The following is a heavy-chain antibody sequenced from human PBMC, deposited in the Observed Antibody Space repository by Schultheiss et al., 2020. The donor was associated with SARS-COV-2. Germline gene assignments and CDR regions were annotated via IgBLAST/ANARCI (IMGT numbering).Heavy chain of an antibody. CDR1: GGSISSGGYY. D-gene: IGHD6-19*01. CDR3: ARWDPVAETFDY. V-gene: IGHV4-61*08. CDR2: IYYSGST. J-gene: IGHJ4*02. Sequence: SETLSLTCTVSGGSISSGGYYWSWIRQHPGKGLEWIGYIYYSGSTNYNPSLKSRVTISVDTSKNQFSLKLSSVTAADTAVYYCARWDPVAETFDYWGQGTLVTVSS.